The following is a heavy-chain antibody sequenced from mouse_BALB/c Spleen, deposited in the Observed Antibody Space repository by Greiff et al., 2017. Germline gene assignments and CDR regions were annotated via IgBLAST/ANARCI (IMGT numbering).Heavy chain of an antibody. CDR3: ARPFTTATAWFAY. V-gene: IGHV2-2*02. D-gene: IGHD1-2*01. J-gene: IGHJ3*01. Sequence: VQLQQSGPGLVQPSQSLSITCTVSGFSLTSYGVHCVRQSPGKGLEWLGVIWSGGSTDYNAACISRLSISKDNSKSQVFFKRNSLQANDTAIYYCARPFTTATAWFAYWGQGTLVTVAA. CDR1: GFSLTSYG. CDR2: IWSGGST.